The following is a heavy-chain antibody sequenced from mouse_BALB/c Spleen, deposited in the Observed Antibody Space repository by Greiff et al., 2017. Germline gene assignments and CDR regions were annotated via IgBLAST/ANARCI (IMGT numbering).Heavy chain of an antibody. CDR2: IDPFNGGT. V-gene: IGHV1S135*01. CDR3: ARGYWYFDV. CDR1: GYSFTSYY. J-gene: IGHJ1*01. Sequence: VQLQQSGPELMKPGASVKISCKASGYSFTSYYMHWVKQSHGKSLEWIGYIDPFNGGTSYNQKFKGKATLTVDKSSSTAYMHLSSLTSEDSAVYYCARGYWYFDVWGAGTTVTVSS.